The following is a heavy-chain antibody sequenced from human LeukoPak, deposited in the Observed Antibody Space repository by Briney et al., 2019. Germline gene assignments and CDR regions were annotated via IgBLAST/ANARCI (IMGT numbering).Heavy chain of an antibody. Sequence: GASVKVSCKASGYTFTGYYMHWVRQAPGQGLEWMGWINPNSGGTNYAQKFQGGVTMTRDTSISTAYMELSRLRSDDTAVYYCARIRGQQLVLGYFQHWGQGTLVTVSS. CDR3: ARIRGQQLVLGYFQH. CDR1: GYTFTGYY. CDR2: INPNSGGT. V-gene: IGHV1-2*02. J-gene: IGHJ1*01. D-gene: IGHD6-13*01.